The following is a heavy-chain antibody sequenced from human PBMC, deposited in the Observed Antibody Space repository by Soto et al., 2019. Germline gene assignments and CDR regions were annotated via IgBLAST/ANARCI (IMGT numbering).Heavy chain of an antibody. CDR1: GGTFSSYT. Sequence: ASVKVSCKASGGTFSSYTISWVRQAPGQGLEWMGRIIPILGIANYAQKFQGRVTITADKSTSTAYMELSSLRSEDTAVYYCARERYPLGELSLPTMVPPGGAFDIWGQGTMVTVSS. J-gene: IGHJ3*02. V-gene: IGHV1-69*04. D-gene: IGHD3-16*02. CDR2: IIPILGIA. CDR3: ARERYPLGELSLPTMVPPGGAFDI.